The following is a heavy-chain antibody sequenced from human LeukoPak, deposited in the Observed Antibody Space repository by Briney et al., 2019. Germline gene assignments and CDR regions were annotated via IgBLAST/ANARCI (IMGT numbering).Heavy chain of an antibody. J-gene: IGHJ4*02. CDR3: ATSRQCLVRYFDY. CDR1: GFTFSSYA. CDR2: ISGSGGST. Sequence: GGSLRLSCAASGFTFSSYAMSWVRQAPGKGLEWVSAISGSGGSTYYADSVKGRFTISRDNSKNTLYLQMNSLRAEDTAVYYCATSRQCLVRYFDYWGQGTLATVSS. V-gene: IGHV3-23*01. D-gene: IGHD6-19*01.